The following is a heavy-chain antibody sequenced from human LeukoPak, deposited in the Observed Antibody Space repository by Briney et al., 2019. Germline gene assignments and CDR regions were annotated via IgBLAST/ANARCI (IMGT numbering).Heavy chain of an antibody. CDR1: GFSLSSYA. CDR3: GRPTKYWLVRGNGVDV. J-gene: IGHJ6*02. Sequence: GALRLSCAASGFSLSSYAMTWVRQAPGKGLEWVSSIDAGGGDTYHSDSVKGRFTISRDNSMNTLYLQMNSLRADDAAVYYCGRPTKYWLVRGNGVDVWGQGTTVTVSS. V-gene: IGHV3-23*01. CDR2: IDAGGGDT. D-gene: IGHD6-19*01.